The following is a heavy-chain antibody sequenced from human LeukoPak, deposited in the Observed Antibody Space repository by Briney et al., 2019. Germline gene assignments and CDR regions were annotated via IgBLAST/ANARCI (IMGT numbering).Heavy chain of an antibody. CDR2: IYYSGST. CDR1: GGSISSSSYY. Sequence: SETLSLTCTVSGGSISSSSYYWGWIRQPPGKGLEWIGSIYYSGSTYYNPSLKSRVTISVDTSKNQFSLKLSSVTAADTAVYYCARAGISIFFDYWGQGTLVTVSS. J-gene: IGHJ4*02. CDR3: ARAGISIFFDY. D-gene: IGHD3-3*02. V-gene: IGHV4-39*01.